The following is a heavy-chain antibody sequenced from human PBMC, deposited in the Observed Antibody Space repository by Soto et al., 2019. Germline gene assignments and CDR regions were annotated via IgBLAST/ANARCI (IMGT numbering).Heavy chain of an antibody. D-gene: IGHD5-18*01. J-gene: IGHJ4*02. V-gene: IGHV4-31*03. CDR2: IYYSGST. CDR1: GGSISSGGYY. CDR3: ARCGYSYGPNPLLY. Sequence: QVQLQESGPGLVKPSQTLSLTCTVSGGSISSGGYYWSWIRQHPGKGLEWIGYIYYSGSTYYNPSPKVRATISVDTSKTQVSLKLRSVTAADTAVYYCARCGYSYGPNPLLYLGQGTLVTVSS.